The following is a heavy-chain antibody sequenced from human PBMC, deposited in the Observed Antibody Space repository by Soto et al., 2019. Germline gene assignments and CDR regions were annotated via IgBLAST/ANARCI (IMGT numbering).Heavy chain of an antibody. CDR3: ARERETRTFDP. CDR1: GYTFTSYD. V-gene: IGHV1-8*01. J-gene: IGHJ5*02. Sequence: QVQLVQSGAEVKKPGASVKVSCKASGYTFTSYDINWVRQATGQGLEWMGWMNPNSGNAGYAQRFQGRVTSTWKTPITTADLELSSLRSEDTAVYCCARERETRTFDPGGQGTLVTLSS. CDR2: MNPNSGNA. D-gene: IGHD1-26*01.